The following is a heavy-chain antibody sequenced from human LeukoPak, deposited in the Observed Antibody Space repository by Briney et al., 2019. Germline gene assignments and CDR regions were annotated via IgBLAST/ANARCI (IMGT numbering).Heavy chain of an antibody. J-gene: IGHJ4*02. CDR3: AYTNHLTY. V-gene: IGHV3-7*01. CDR1: ALTFSGQW. Sequence: GGSLRLSCAASALTFSGQWMNWVRQAPGQGLEWVANIKYDGSEEYYADSVKGRFTISRDNAKNSLSLQMNYVRAGDTAIYYCAYTNHLTYWGQGTLVTVSS. D-gene: IGHD3-16*01. CDR2: IKYDGSEE.